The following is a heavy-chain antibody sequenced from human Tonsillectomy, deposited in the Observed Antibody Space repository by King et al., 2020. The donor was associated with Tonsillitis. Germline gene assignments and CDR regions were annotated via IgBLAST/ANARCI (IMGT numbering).Heavy chain of an antibody. CDR2: IYYSGST. D-gene: IGHD3-16*02. Sequence: VQLQESGPGLVKPSETLSITCTVSGGSISSYYWSRIRQPPGKGLEWIGYIYYSGSTNYNPSLKSRVTIRVDTSKNQFSRMLSSVTAADKAVYYCAAWASMITFGGVLVDGSFQHWGQGTLVTVSS. J-gene: IGHJ1*01. V-gene: IGHV4-59*01. CDR3: AAWASMITFGGVLVDGSFQH. CDR1: GGSISSYY.